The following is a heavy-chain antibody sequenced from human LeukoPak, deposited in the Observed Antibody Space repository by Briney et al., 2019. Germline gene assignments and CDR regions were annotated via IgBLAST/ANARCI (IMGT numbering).Heavy chain of an antibody. D-gene: IGHD2-21*02. Sequence: PGESLKISCKGSGYNLMSYWIGWARQMPGKGLEWVAFIHLSDFEIRYRPSFQGQVTISADNSISTAYLQWRSLKASDTAMYYCVLGRHGDSWCDPWGQGTLVIVSS. CDR3: VLGRHGDSWCDP. V-gene: IGHV5-51*01. CDR2: IHLSDFEI. J-gene: IGHJ5*02. CDR1: GYNLMSYW.